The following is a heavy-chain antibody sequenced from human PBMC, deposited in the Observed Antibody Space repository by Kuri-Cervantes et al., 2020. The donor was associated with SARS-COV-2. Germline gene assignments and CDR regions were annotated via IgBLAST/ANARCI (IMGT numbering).Heavy chain of an antibody. D-gene: IGHD3-22*01. CDR1: GDIITDAW. V-gene: IGHV3-15*01. Sequence: GGSPSPSRPASGDIITDAWMSWVRQAPGQGLEWVGRIKSQVDGGTTDFAAHAEGRFHISKDDSSNTVYLQMSSLTTEDTSVYFCTSTHYYDNSRNIPNYWGQGALVTVSS. CDR2: IKSQVDGGTT. J-gene: IGHJ4*02. CDR3: TSTHYYDNSRNIPNY.